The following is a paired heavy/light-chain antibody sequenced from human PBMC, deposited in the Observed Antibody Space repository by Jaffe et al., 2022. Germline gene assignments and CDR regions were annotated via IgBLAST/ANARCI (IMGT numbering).Light chain of an antibody. J-gene: IGKJ2*01. V-gene: IGKV3-20*01. CDR2: GAS. Sequence: EIVLTQSPGTLSLSPGGRATLSCRASQRVSNNFVAWYQQKPGQAPRLLIYGASSRATGIPDRFSGSGSRTDFTLTISRLEPEDFAVYYCHQYDSSPRTFGQGTKLEIK. CDR1: QRVSNNF. CDR3: HQYDSSPRT.
Heavy chain of an antibody. V-gene: IGHV4-34*01. Sequence: QVQLQQWGAGLLKPSETLSLTCAVSGGSFRDYYWSCVRQPPGKGLEWIAEINHSGSTDYNPSLKSRVTISIDTSKNQFSLKLSSVTAADTAVYYCARGPRWSSGWSYSYYYMDVWGKGTTVTVSS. CDR1: GGSFRDYY. CDR3: ARGPRWSSGWSYSYYYMDV. J-gene: IGHJ6*03. CDR2: INHSGST. D-gene: IGHD6-19*01.